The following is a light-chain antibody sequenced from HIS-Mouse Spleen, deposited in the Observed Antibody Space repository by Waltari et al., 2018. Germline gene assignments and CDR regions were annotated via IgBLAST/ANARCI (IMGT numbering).Light chain of an antibody. CDR3: YSTDSSGNHRV. CDR1: ALPKKY. J-gene: IGLJ2*01. V-gene: IGLV3-10*01. Sequence: SYELTQPPSVSVSPGQTARITCSGDALPKKYAYWYQQKSGQAPVLVIYEDSKRPPGSPDRFSGSSSGTMATLTISGAQVEDEADYYCYSTDSSGNHRVFGGGTKLTVL. CDR2: EDS.